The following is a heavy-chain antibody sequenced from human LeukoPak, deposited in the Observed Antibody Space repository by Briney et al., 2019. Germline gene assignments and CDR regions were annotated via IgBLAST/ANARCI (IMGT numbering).Heavy chain of an antibody. J-gene: IGHJ4*02. CDR1: GFTFSDYY. D-gene: IGHD3-22*01. V-gene: IGHV3-11*04. CDR3: ARSRYDSSGPRPLFDY. Sequence: PGGSLRLSCEASGFTFSDYYMSWIRQAPGKGQEWFSYISSSDTIIYYADSVKGRFTISRDNAKNSLYLQTNGLRAEDTAVYYCARSRYDSSGPRPLFDYWGQGTLVTVSS. CDR2: ISSSDTII.